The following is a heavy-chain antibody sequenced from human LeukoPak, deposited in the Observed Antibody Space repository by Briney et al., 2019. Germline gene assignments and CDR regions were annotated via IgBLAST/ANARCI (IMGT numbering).Heavy chain of an antibody. V-gene: IGHV1-2*02. CDR3: AREDPVGWFDP. Sequence: ASVKVSCKASGYTFAAYYMYWVRQAPGQGPEWMGWIRPNSGVTNYAQKFQGRVTMTRDTSISTAYMELSRLRSDDTAVYYCAREDPVGWFDPWGQGTLVTVSS. CDR2: IRPNSGVT. CDR1: GYTFAAYY. J-gene: IGHJ5*02. D-gene: IGHD2-15*01.